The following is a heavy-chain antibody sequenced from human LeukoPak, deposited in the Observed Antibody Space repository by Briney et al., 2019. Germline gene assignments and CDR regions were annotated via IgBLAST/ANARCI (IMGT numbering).Heavy chain of an antibody. Sequence: SETLSLTCTVPGGSISSYYWSWIRQPAGKGLEWIGRIYTSGSTNYNPSLKSRVTMSVDTSKNQFSLKLSSVTAADTAVYYCARATNENSSGWYYSSFIHFDYWGQGTLVTVSS. CDR1: GGSISSYY. CDR3: ARATNENSSGWYYSSFIHFDY. V-gene: IGHV4-4*07. CDR2: IYTSGST. D-gene: IGHD6-19*01. J-gene: IGHJ4*02.